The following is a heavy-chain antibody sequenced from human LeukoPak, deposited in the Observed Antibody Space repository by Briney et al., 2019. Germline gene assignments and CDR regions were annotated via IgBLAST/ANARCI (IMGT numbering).Heavy chain of an antibody. Sequence: SETLSLTCNVSGDSLTSHFWSWIRQTPGKGLEWTGYVFHSGTTNYSPSLKSRVTISLDTSKKEFYLRLASMTAADIGVYYCARRIVTVTDAFDIWGRGTKVSVSS. CDR1: GDSLTSHF. V-gene: IGHV4-59*08. CDR3: ARRIVTVTDAFDI. J-gene: IGHJ3*02. D-gene: IGHD2-21*02. CDR2: VFHSGTT.